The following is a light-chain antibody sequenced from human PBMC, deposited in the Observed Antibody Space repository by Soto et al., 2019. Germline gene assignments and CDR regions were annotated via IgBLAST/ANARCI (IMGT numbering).Light chain of an antibody. CDR3: QQYNSYPWS. Sequence: DIQMNQSPSTLSASVGDRVTITCRASKSISSWLAWYQQKPGKAPKLLIYKASSLESGVPSRFSGSGSGTEFTLTISSLQPDDFATYYCQQYNSYPWSFGQGTKVEIK. J-gene: IGKJ1*01. CDR2: KAS. CDR1: KSISSW. V-gene: IGKV1-5*03.